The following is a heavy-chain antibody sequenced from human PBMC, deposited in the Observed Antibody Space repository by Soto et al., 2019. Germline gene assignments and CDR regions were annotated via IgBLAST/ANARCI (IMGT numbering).Heavy chain of an antibody. V-gene: IGHV3-72*01. CDR1: GFTFRDHY. CDR2: IRNKANNYAT. Sequence: EVQLVESGGGLVQPGGSLRLSCAASGFTFRDHYMDWVRQAPGKGLEWVGRIRNKANNYATEYAASVKDRFTISRDDSKNSLYLQMNSLNTEDTAVYYCARGWALGELLPGAFDYWGQGILVTVSS. CDR3: ARGWALGELLPGAFDY. D-gene: IGHD1-26*01. J-gene: IGHJ4*02.